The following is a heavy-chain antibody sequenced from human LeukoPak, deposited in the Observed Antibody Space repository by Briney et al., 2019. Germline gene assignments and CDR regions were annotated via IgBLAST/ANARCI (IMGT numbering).Heavy chain of an antibody. CDR1: GVSISTYY. J-gene: IGHJ4*02. CDR3: ARSSRGLGYDFPFDY. CDR2: IYHSGST. V-gene: IGHV4-59*01. Sequence: SETLSLTCTVSGVSISTYYWTWIRQPPGKGLEWMGYIYHSGSTKYNPSLESRVTISVDTSKNQFSLKLRSATAADTAVYYCARSSRGLGYDFPFDYWGQGALVTVSS. D-gene: IGHD3-3*01.